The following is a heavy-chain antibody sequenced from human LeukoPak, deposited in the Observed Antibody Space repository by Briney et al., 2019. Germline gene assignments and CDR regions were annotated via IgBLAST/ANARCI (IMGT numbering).Heavy chain of an antibody. J-gene: IGHJ4*02. V-gene: IGHV1-69*04. CDR2: IIPILGIA. Sequence: SVKVSCKASGGTFSSYAISWVRQAPGQGLEWMGRIIPILGIANYAQKFQGRVTITADKSTSTAYMELSRLRSEDTAVYYCAISVDTAMVDDYWGQGTLVTVSS. CDR3: AISVDTAMVDDY. CDR1: GGTFSSYA. D-gene: IGHD5-18*01.